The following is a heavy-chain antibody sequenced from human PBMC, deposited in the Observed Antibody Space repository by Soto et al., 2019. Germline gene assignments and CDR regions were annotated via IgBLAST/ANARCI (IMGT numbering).Heavy chain of an antibody. Sequence: QVQLVQSGAEVKKPGASVKVSCKASGYTFTGYYMHWVRQAPGQGLEWMGCINPNSGGANYARKFQGWVTMTRDTSISRAYMELSRLRSDDTAVYYCASGYCTNGVCYKYYMAVWGKGTTVTVSS. J-gene: IGHJ6*03. V-gene: IGHV1-2*04. D-gene: IGHD2-8*01. CDR3: ASGYCTNGVCYKYYMAV. CDR1: GYTFTGYY. CDR2: INPNSGGA.